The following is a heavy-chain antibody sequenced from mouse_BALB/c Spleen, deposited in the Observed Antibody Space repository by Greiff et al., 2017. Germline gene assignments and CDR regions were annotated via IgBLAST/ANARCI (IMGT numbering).Heavy chain of an antibody. Sequence: QVQLQQSGAELVRPGASVTLSCKASGYTFTDYEMHWVKQTPVHGLEWIGAIDPETGGTAYNQKFKGKATLTADKSSSTAYMELRSLTSEDSAVYYCTRKESTMITTGVFAYWGQGTLVTVSA. J-gene: IGHJ3*01. V-gene: IGHV1-15*01. D-gene: IGHD2-4*01. CDR1: GYTFTDYE. CDR3: TRKESTMITTGVFAY. CDR2: IDPETGGT.